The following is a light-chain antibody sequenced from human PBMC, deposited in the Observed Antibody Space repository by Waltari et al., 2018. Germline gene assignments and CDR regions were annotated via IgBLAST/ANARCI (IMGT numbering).Light chain of an antibody. CDR1: ALPKKY. J-gene: IGLJ7*01. CDR3: YSTDSSGNHGL. Sequence: SYELTQPPSVSVSPGQTARITCSGDALPKKYAYWFQQQPGQSPVLNIYEDSKRPSGIPVRVSGSSSGTVATLTISGAQVEDEADYYCYSTDSSGNHGLFGGGTRLTVL. V-gene: IGLV3-10*01. CDR2: EDS.